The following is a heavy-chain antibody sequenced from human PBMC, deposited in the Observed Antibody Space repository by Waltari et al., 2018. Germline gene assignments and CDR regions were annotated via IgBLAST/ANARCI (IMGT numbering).Heavy chain of an antibody. CDR2: IYYSGST. CDR3: ASPRWGYGDYYYYYGMDV. V-gene: IGHV4-39*01. CDR1: GGSISSSSYY. J-gene: IGHJ6*02. D-gene: IGHD4-17*01. Sequence: QLQLQESGPGLVKPSETLSLTCTVSGGSISSSSYYWGWIRQPPGQGLEWIGSIYYSGSTYYNPSLKSRVTISVDTSKNQFSLKLSSVTAADTAVYYCASPRWGYGDYYYYYGMDVWGQGTTVTVSS.